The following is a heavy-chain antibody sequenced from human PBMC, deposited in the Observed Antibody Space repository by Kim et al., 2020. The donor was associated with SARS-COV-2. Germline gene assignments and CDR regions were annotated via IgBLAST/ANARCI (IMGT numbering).Heavy chain of an antibody. Sequence: GESLKISCRGSGYSFTSYWIGWVRQMPGKGLEWMGIIYPGDSDTRYSPSFQGQVTISADKSISTAYLQWSSLKASDTAMYYCARLGAYIVVVPAVLNYEYGMDVWGQGTTVTVSS. CDR1: GYSFTSYW. J-gene: IGHJ6*02. V-gene: IGHV5-51*01. CDR2: IYPGDSDT. D-gene: IGHD2-2*01. CDR3: ARLGAYIVVVPAVLNYEYGMDV.